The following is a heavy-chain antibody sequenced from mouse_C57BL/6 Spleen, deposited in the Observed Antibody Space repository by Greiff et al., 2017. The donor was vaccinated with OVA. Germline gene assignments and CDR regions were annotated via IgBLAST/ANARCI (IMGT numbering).Heavy chain of an antibody. CDR2: INPNNGGT. CDR1: GYTFTDYY. D-gene: IGHD2-1*01. J-gene: IGHJ4*01. V-gene: IGHV1-26*01. Sequence: EVQLQQSGPELVKPGASVKISCKASGYTFTDYYMNWVKQSHGKSLEWIGDINPNNGGTSYNQKFKGKATLTVDKSSSTAYMELRSLTSEDSAVYYCARVGNYGYYYAMDYWGQGTSVTVSS. CDR3: ARVGNYGYYYAMDY.